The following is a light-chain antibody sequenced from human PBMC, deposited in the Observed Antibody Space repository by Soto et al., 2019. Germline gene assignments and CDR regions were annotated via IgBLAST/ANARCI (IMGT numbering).Light chain of an antibody. CDR1: QSISSW. Sequence: DIQMTQSPSSLSASVGDRVTITCRASQSISSWLAWYQQKPGKAPKLLIYDASSLESGVPSRFSGSGSGTEFTLTISGLQPDDFAAYYCQQYNSYPETFGQGTKVDIK. CDR3: QQYNSYPET. J-gene: IGKJ1*01. CDR2: DAS. V-gene: IGKV1-5*01.